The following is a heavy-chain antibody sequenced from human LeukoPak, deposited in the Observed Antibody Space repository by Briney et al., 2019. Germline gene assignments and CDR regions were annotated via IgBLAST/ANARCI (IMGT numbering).Heavy chain of an antibody. J-gene: IGHJ3*02. D-gene: IGHD3-22*01. CDR2: ISWNRGSI. CDR3: AVLGDYYDSSGYYPPGGDAFDI. V-gene: IGHV3-9*01. Sequence: GGSLRLSCAASGFTFDDYAMHWVRQAPGKGVEGVSGISWNRGSIDYADSVKGRFTISRDNAKNSLYLQMNSLRAEDTALYYCAVLGDYYDSSGYYPPGGDAFDIWGQGTMVTVAS. CDR1: GFTFDDYA.